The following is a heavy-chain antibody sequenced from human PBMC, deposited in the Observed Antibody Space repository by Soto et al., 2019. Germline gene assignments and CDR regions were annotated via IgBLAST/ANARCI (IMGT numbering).Heavy chain of an antibody. CDR3: AKDSWYFDL. Sequence: GSLRLSCAASGFIFTNFWMHWVRQVPGKGLVWVSRIDTSGSSTSYADSVKGRFTISRDNAKNTVSLQMNSLRAEDTGVYYCAKDSWYFDLWSQGSLVTVSS. CDR1: GFIFTNFW. D-gene: IGHD6-13*01. J-gene: IGHJ4*02. CDR2: IDTSGSST. V-gene: IGHV3-74*01.